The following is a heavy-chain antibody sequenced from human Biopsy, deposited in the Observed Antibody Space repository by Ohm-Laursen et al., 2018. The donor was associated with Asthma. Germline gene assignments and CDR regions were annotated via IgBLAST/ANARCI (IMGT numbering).Heavy chain of an antibody. J-gene: IGHJ6*02. Sequence: SDTLSLTCSLSSGSGGYMRSGNYYWGWIRQPPGKGLEWIGSIYYSGTTYYNPSLGSRVTVSADTQKNQFSLKLTSVTAADTAVYYCVRGSSSWHHGPFHYYYGLDVWGPGTTATVSS. D-gene: IGHD6-13*01. CDR2: IYYSGTT. V-gene: IGHV4-39*01. CDR1: SGSGGYMRSGNYY. CDR3: VRGSSSWHHGPFHYYYGLDV.